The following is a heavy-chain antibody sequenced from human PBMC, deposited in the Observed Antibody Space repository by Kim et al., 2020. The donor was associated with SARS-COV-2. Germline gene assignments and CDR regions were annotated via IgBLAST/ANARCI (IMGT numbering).Heavy chain of an antibody. Sequence: SETLSLTCTVSGGSISSYYWSWIRQPPGKGLEWIGYIYYSGSTNYNPSLKSRVTISVDTSKNQFSLKLSSVTAADTAVYYCARGSYDILTGNWFDPWGQGTLVTVSS. J-gene: IGHJ5*02. D-gene: IGHD3-9*01. CDR1: GGSISSYY. V-gene: IGHV4-59*01. CDR2: IYYSGST. CDR3: ARGSYDILTGNWFDP.